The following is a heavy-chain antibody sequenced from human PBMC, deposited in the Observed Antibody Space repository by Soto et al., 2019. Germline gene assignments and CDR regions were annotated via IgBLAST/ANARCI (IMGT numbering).Heavy chain of an antibody. CDR2: IYYSGST. D-gene: IGHD3-10*01. Sequence: PSETLSLTCTVSGDSIKNYYWNWIRQSPGKGLEWIGYIYYSGSTNYNPSLKSRVTISVDTSKNQITLKLKSVTAADTAVYYCARDKDIWLRRGGFDPWGQGVLVTVSS. J-gene: IGHJ5*02. CDR1: GDSIKNYY. CDR3: ARDKDIWLRRGGFDP. V-gene: IGHV4-59*01.